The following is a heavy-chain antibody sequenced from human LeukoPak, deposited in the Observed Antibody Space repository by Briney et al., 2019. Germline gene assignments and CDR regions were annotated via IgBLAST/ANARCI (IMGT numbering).Heavy chain of an antibody. CDR2: LSYSGST. D-gene: IGHD2-2*01. Sequence: PSETLSLTCTVSGDSIGNYFWTWIRQPPGKGLEWIGYLSYSGSTNYNPSLKSRVTISLDMSKNQFSLKLNSVTAADTAVYYCAREVYQYYFDYWGQGSLVTVSS. V-gene: IGHV4-59*01. CDR1: GDSIGNYF. J-gene: IGHJ4*02. CDR3: AREVYQYYFDY.